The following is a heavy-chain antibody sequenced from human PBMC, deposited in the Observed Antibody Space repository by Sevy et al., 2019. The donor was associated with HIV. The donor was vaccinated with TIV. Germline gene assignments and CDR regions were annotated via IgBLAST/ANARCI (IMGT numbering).Heavy chain of an antibody. J-gene: IGHJ4*02. Sequence: GGSLRLSCAASGFTFSSFAMSWVRHIPGKGLEWVSTINGRGGSAYYAYSVKGRFTPSRDNSNETVFLQMNRLRDEDTAVYYCARPTPRIAPSSAAFFDYWGQGTLVTVSS. CDR1: GFTFSSFA. CDR2: INGRGGSA. V-gene: IGHV3-23*01. CDR3: ARPTPRIAPSSAAFFDY. D-gene: IGHD1-26*01.